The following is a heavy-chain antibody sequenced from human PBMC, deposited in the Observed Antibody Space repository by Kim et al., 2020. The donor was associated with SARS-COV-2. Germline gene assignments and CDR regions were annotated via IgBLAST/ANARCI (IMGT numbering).Heavy chain of an antibody. J-gene: IGHJ3*02. V-gene: IGHV3-30*07. CDR3: ARDLVGSFGRAFDI. Sequence: ADSVKGRFTISRANSKNTLYLQMNSLRAEDTAVYYCARDLVGSFGRAFDIWGQGTMVTVSS. D-gene: IGHD1-26*01.